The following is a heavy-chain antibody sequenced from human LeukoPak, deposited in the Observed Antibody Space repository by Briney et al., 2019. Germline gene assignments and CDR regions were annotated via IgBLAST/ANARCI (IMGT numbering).Heavy chain of an antibody. CDR1: GGTFSSYA. CDR3: TTADSSGRFLIDY. Sequence: SVKVSCKASGGTFSSYAISWVRQAPGQGLEWMGGIIPIFGTANYAQKFQGRVTITADESTSTAYMELSSLRSEDTAVYYCTTADSSGRFLIDYWGQGTLVTVSS. CDR2: IIPIFGTA. D-gene: IGHD3-22*01. V-gene: IGHV1-69*13. J-gene: IGHJ4*02.